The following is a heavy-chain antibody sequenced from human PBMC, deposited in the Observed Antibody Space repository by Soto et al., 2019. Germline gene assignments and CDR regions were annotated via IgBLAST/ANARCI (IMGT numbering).Heavy chain of an antibody. CDR2: INPSGGST. Sequence: ASVKVSCKASGYTFTSYYMHWVRQAPGQGLEWMGIINPSGGSTSYAQRSRGRVTMTSDTSTSTAYMQLSGLRSEDTAVYYCARAVVVPAAMGYYYMDVWGKGTTVTVSS. D-gene: IGHD2-2*01. V-gene: IGHV1-46*01. J-gene: IGHJ6*03. CDR3: ARAVVVPAAMGYYYMDV. CDR1: GYTFTSYY.